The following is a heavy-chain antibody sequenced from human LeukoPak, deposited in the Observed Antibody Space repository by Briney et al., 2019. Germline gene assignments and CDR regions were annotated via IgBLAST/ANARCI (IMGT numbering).Heavy chain of an antibody. V-gene: IGHV4-59*01. CDR1: GGSISSYY. J-gene: IGHJ5*02. CDR3: ARGYNWFDP. Sequence: PSETLSLTCTVSGGSISSYYWSWIRQPPGKGLEWIGYIYSSGSTNSNPSLKSRVTISVDTSKNQFSLKVSSVTAADTAIYYCARGYNWFDPWGQGTLVTVSS. CDR2: IYSSGST.